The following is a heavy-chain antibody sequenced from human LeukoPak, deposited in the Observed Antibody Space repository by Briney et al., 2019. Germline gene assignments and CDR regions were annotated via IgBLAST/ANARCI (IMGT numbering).Heavy chain of an antibody. D-gene: IGHD6-19*01. CDR3: ARSKWLDDY. J-gene: IGHJ4*02. CDR2: IYSSGSA. CDR1: GGSISSYY. Sequence: SETLSLTCTVSGGSISSYYWSWIRQPPGKGLEWIGYIYSSGSANYNPSLKSRVTMSVDTSKNQFSLKLSSVTPADTAVYYCARSKWLDDYWGQGTLVTVSS. V-gene: IGHV4-59*01.